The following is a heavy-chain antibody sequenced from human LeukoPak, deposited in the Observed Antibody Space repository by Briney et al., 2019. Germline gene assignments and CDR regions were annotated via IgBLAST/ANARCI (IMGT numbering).Heavy chain of an antibody. CDR2: IYYSGST. D-gene: IGHD3-10*02. J-gene: IGHJ4*02. CDR1: GGSISSSSYY. CDR3: ARHGVREYLGYFDY. Sequence: SETLSLTCTVSGGSISSSSYYWRWIRQPPGKGLEWIGSIYYSGSTYYNPSLKSRVTISVDTSKNQFSLKLSSVTAAGTAVYYCARHGVREYLGYFDYWGQGTLVTVSS. V-gene: IGHV4-39*01.